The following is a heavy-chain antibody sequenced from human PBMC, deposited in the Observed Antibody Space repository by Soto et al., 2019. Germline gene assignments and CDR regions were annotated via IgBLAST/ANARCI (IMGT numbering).Heavy chain of an antibody. D-gene: IGHD3-10*01. J-gene: IGHJ6*02. V-gene: IGHV4-31*03. Sequence: TLSLTCSVSGASISSGGSCWACMGQHPGKGLEWIGNILYSEKNYYNPSLKSRVTISLDTSKNQFSLKVNSVTAADTAVYYCVRDRGTTLRMDVWGQGTTVTVSS. CDR2: ILYSEKN. CDR1: GASISSGGSC. CDR3: VRDRGTTLRMDV.